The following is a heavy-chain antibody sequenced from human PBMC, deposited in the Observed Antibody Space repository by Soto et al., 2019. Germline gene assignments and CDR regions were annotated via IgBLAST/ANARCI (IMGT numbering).Heavy chain of an antibody. CDR1: GGSFSGYY. J-gene: IGHJ5*02. Sequence: QVQLQQWGAGLLKPSETLSLTCAVYGGSFSGYYWSWIRQPPGKGLEWIGEINHSGSTNYNPSLKSRVTISVDTSKNQFSLKLSSVTAEDTALYYCARDQGTTVTIWFGPWGQGTLVSVSS. CDR2: INHSGST. CDR3: ARDQGTTVTIWFGP. V-gene: IGHV4-34*01. D-gene: IGHD4-17*01.